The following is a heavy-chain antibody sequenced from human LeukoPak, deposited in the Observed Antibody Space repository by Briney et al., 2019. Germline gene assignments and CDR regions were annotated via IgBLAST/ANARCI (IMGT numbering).Heavy chain of an antibody. CDR1: GFTFSSYE. Sequence: PGGSLRLSCAASGFTFSSYEMNWVRQAPGKGLEWVSYISGSGGTVYYADSVKGRFTVSRDNARNSLYVQMNTLRAEDTAVYYCARIRGSSRQFLDYWGQGTLVTVSS. CDR2: ISGSGGTV. V-gene: IGHV3-48*03. CDR3: ARIRGSSRQFLDY. D-gene: IGHD1-26*01. J-gene: IGHJ4*02.